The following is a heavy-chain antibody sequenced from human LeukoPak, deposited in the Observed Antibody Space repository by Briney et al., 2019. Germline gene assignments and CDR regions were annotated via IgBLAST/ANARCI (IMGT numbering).Heavy chain of an antibody. D-gene: IGHD1-26*01. CDR2: INPNSGGT. CDR1: GYTFTGYY. CDR3: ARDLVGATLIDY. J-gene: IGHJ4*02. Sequence: ASVKVSCKASGYTFTGYYMHWVRLAPGQGLEWMGWINPNSGGTNYAQKFQGRVTMTRDTSISTAYMELSRLRSDDTAVYYCARDLVGATLIDYWGQGTLVTVSS. V-gene: IGHV1-2*02.